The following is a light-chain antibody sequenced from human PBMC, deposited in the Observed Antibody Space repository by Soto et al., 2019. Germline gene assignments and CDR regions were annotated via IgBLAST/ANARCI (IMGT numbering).Light chain of an antibody. CDR2: GAS. CDR1: QCIARF. CDR3: QQSHIAPYT. J-gene: IGKJ2*01. Sequence: DRQMTQSPSSLSAAVGDSVTITCRASQCIARFLNWYQQKPGEVPKLLIFGASYLRSGVPSRFSGSGSGTHFALTITSLQPEDFATYFCQQSHIAPYTFDQGTNL. V-gene: IGKV1-39*01.